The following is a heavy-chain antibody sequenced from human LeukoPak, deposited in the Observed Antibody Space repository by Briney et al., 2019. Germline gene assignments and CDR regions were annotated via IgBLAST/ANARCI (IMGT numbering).Heavy chain of an antibody. CDR3: ARAFQSLGGLSLPDY. J-gene: IGHJ4*02. Sequence: ASVKVSCKTSGYSFTNYAMNWVRQAPGQGLEWMGWIHPSTGNPTYAQGFTGRFVFSLDTSVSTTYLQISSLKAEDTAVYFCARAFQSLGGLSLPDYWGQGTLVTVSS. CDR1: GYSFTNYA. V-gene: IGHV7-4-1*02. D-gene: IGHD3-16*02. CDR2: IHPSTGNP.